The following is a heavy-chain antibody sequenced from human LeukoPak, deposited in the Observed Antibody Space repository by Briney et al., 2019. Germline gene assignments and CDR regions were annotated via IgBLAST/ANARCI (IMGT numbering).Heavy chain of an antibody. J-gene: IGHJ4*02. CDR3: ARDGYNYFDY. Sequence: GGSLRLSCAASGFTFSNYYRSWIRQAPGKGLEWLSYISSNGNTKYYADSVRGRFTSSKDNAKNFLHLQMDILRAEETAIYFCARDGYNYFDYWGQGILVTVSS. V-gene: IGHV3-11*01. CDR2: ISSNGNTK. CDR1: GFTFSNYY. D-gene: IGHD5-12*01.